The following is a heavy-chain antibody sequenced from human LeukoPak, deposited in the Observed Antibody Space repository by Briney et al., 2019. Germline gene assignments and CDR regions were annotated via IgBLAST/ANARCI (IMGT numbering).Heavy chain of an antibody. J-gene: IGHJ4*02. CDR2: IDSSSRYI. D-gene: IGHD2-2*01. Sequence: AGGSLRFSCSASGFTFSSYNRVRLRQAPGKGLEWVSFIDSSSRYIYQADSVKGRFTISRDNAKSSVFLQMNMLRAEETAVYYCARVGGHCPSSNCPPCDYWGQGTLVTVSS. CDR1: GFTFSSYN. CDR3: ARVGGHCPSSNCPPCDY. V-gene: IGHV3-21*01.